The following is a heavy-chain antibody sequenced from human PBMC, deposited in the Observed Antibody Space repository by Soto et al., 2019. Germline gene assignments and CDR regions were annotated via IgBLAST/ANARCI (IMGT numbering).Heavy chain of an antibody. CDR2: INAGNGNT. V-gene: IGHV1-3*01. Sequence: QVQLVQSGAEVKKPGASVKVSCKASGYTFTSYAMHWVRQAPGQRLEWMGWINAGNGNTKYSQKFQGRVTITRDTSVSTAYMELSSLRSEDTAVYYCARGSNSGWYAGYYYYMDVWGKGTTVTVSS. J-gene: IGHJ6*03. D-gene: IGHD6-19*01. CDR3: ARGSNSGWYAGYYYYMDV. CDR1: GYTFTSYA.